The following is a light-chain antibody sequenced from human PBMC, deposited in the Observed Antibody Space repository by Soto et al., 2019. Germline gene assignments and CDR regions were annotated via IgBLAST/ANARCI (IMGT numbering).Light chain of an antibody. V-gene: IGKV3-11*01. CDR3: QQRSNWPPRIT. J-gene: IGKJ5*01. CDR2: DAS. CDR1: QSVSSY. Sequence: EIVLTQSLATLSLSPGERATLSCRASQSVSSYLAWYQQKPGQAPRLLIYDASNRATGIPARFSGSGSGTDFTLTISSLEPEDFAVYYCQQRSNWPPRITFGQGTRLEIK.